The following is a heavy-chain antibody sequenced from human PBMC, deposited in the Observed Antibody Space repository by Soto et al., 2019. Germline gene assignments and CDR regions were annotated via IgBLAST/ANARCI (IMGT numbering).Heavy chain of an antibody. CDR1: GGSFSGYY. CDR2: INHSGST. Sequence: KASETLSLTCAVYGGSFSGYYWSWIRQPPGKGLEWIGEINHSGSTNYNPSLKSRVTISVDTSKNQFSLKLSSVTAADTAVYYCARGRVTTRLNYYYYGMDVWGQGTTVTVSS. V-gene: IGHV4-34*01. CDR3: ARGRVTTRLNYYYYGMDV. J-gene: IGHJ6*02. D-gene: IGHD4-4*01.